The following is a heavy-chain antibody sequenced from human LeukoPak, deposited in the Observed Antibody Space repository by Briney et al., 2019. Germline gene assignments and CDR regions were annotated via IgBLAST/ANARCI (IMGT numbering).Heavy chain of an antibody. CDR2: IGGSGDTT. Sequence: GGSLRLSCAPAEFTFSSYDMNWVRQAPGKGLEWVSSIGGSGDTTYYADSVKGRFTISRDNSKNTLFLQMSRLRAEDTAVYYCAKGPHSSNFHLDDAFDIWGQGTMVTVSS. D-gene: IGHD6-13*01. CDR1: EFTFSSYD. J-gene: IGHJ3*02. CDR3: AKGPHSSNFHLDDAFDI. V-gene: IGHV3-23*01.